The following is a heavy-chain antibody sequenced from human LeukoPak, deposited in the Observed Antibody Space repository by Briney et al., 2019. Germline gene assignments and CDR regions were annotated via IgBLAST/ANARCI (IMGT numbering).Heavy chain of an antibody. V-gene: IGHV1-46*01. CDR3: ARGGRAGVVWGYSDY. CDR1: GYTFTNYY. CDR2: INPSGGST. J-gene: IGHJ4*02. Sequence: ASVNVSCKASGYTFTNYYIHWARQAPGRGLEWMGIINPSGGSTSYAQRFQGRVTMTSDTSTSTVYMDLSSLTSEDTAVYYCARGGRAGVVWGYSDYWGQGTLVTVSS. D-gene: IGHD6-13*01.